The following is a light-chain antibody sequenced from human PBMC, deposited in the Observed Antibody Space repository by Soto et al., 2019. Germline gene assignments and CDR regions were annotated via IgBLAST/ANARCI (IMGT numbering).Light chain of an antibody. CDR2: DAS. CDR1: QIVINSS. Sequence: EIVLTQSPGTLSLSPGERATPSSRPSQIVINSSLAWYQQKPGQGPRLLIYDASSRATGIPDRFSGSASGTDFTLTISRLEPEDFAVYYCQQYAGSPSTFGQGTKVEI. V-gene: IGKV3-20*01. CDR3: QQYAGSPST. J-gene: IGKJ1*01.